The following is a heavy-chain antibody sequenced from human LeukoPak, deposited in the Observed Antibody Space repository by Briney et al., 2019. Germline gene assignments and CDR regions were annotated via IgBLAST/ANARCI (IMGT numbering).Heavy chain of an antibody. CDR1: GFTFDDYA. V-gene: IGHV3-9*01. Sequence: GGSLRLSCAASGFTFDDYAMHWVRQAPGKGLEWVSGISWNSGSIGYADSVKGRFTISRDNAKNSLYLQMNSLRAEDTALYYCAKDIFELGYSYGSVYWGQGTLVTVSS. J-gene: IGHJ4*02. CDR2: ISWNSGSI. CDR3: AKDIFELGYSYGSVY. D-gene: IGHD5-18*01.